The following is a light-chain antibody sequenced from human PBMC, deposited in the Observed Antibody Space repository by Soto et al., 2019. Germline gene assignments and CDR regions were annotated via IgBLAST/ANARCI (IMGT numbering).Light chain of an antibody. J-gene: IGKJ1*01. CDR2: DAS. V-gene: IGKV3-15*01. Sequence: EIMMTQSPATLSVSPGERATLSCRASQSVSGNLAWYQQKPGQAPRLLIYDASTRATGIPARFSGSGSGTEFTLTISSLQSEDFAVYYCQQYNNWPRTFGQGTKVDIK. CDR1: QSVSGN. CDR3: QQYNNWPRT.